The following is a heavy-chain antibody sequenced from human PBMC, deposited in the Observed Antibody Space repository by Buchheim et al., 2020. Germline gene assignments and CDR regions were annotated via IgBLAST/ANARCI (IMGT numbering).Heavy chain of an antibody. V-gene: IGHV3-23*01. CDR2: ISGSGGST. D-gene: IGHD4-17*01. CDR3: AKDSTGTTVTTNSVY. J-gene: IGHJ4*02. CDR1: GFTFSHYA. Sequence: EVQLLESGGGLVQPGGSLRLSCAASGFTFSHYAMSWVRQAPGKGLEWVSGISGSGGSTNYADSVRGRFTIYRDNSKNPLYLQMNSLRADDTAVYYCAKDSTGTTVTTNSVYWGQGTL.